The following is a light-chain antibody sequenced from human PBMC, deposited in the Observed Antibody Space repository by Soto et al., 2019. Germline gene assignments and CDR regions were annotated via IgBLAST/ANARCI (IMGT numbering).Light chain of an antibody. CDR2: ATS. CDR1: QGIYSR. Sequence: DIQMTQSPSSVSASVGDTVSITCLASQGIYSRLAWYQQKPGKDPELLIYATSTLQNGVLSRFSGSGFGTDFTLSISSLQPEDSASYFCQQTDDFPRTFGGGTTVDSK. J-gene: IGKJ4*01. CDR3: QQTDDFPRT. V-gene: IGKV1D-12*01.